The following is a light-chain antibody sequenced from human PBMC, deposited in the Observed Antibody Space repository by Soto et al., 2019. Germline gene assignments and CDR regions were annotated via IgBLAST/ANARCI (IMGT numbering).Light chain of an antibody. V-gene: IGKV3D-7*01. CDR2: GAS. Sequence: EIVMTQSPGTLHLSRWERVTLSWRASQSIDSNYLSWYQQKAGQAPRLLISGASTRATGIPARFSGSGSGTDFTLTISSLQAEDFAVYYCQQDYNLPFTFGQGTLLEIK. CDR3: QQDYNLPFT. CDR1: QSIDSNY. J-gene: IGKJ5*01.